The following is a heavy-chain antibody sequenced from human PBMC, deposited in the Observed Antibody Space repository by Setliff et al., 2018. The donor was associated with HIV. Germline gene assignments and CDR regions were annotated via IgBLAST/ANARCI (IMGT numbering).Heavy chain of an antibody. Sequence: LSLTCAVSGDSMSSGDYSWNWIRQSPGKGLEWIGYIYPSGRTYYNPSLKNRVTMSIDRSKKQFSLNLSSVTAADTALYFCVREGAGSGRYYLDFWGQGILVTVSS. D-gene: IGHD3-10*01. J-gene: IGHJ4*02. CDR2: IYPSGRT. CDR1: GDSMSSGDYS. CDR3: VREGAGSGRYYLDF. V-gene: IGHV4-30-2*06.